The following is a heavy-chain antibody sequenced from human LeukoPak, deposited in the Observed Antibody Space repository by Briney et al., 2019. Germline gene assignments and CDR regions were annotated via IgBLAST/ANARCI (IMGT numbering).Heavy chain of an antibody. CDR2: ISGSGDNT. CDR1: GFTFSSYA. J-gene: IGHJ4*02. Sequence: HPGGSLKLSCAASGFTFSSYAMSWVRQTPGKGLEWVSSISGSGDNTYYADSVKGRFTISRDNSKNTLFLQMNSLRVEDTAVYYCARDQLNRFCSGGSCSVTHDHWGQGILVTVSS. D-gene: IGHD2-15*01. CDR3: ARDQLNRFCSGGSCSVTHDH. V-gene: IGHV3-23*01.